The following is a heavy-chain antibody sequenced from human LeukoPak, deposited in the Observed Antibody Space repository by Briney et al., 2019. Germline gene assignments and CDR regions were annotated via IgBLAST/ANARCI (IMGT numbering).Heavy chain of an antibody. Sequence: PSETLSLTCTVSGGSISSYYWSWIRQPPGKGLEWIGYIYYSGSTNYNPSLKSRVTISVDTSKNQFSLKLSSVTAADTAVYYCAGSPMVRGFSGYFDYWGQGTLVTVSS. J-gene: IGHJ4*02. D-gene: IGHD3-10*01. V-gene: IGHV4-59*08. CDR1: GGSISSYY. CDR2: IYYSGST. CDR3: AGSPMVRGFSGYFDY.